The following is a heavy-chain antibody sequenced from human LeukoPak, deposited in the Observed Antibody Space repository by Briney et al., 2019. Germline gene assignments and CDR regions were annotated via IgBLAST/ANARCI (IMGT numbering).Heavy chain of an antibody. CDR3: ATGQWLDHFDY. CDR1: GGSISSYY. J-gene: IGHJ4*02. CDR2: IYYSGST. D-gene: IGHD6-19*01. Sequence: PSETLSLTCTVSGGSISSYYWSWIRQPPGKGLEWIGYIYYSGSTNYNPSLKSRVTISVDTSKNQFSLKLSSVTAADTAVYYCATGQWLDHFDYWGQGALVTVSS. V-gene: IGHV4-59*01.